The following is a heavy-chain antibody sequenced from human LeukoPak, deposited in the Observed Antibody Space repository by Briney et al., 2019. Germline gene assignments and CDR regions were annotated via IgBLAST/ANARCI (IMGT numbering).Heavy chain of an antibody. CDR3: ARSTFGFGEFDY. J-gene: IGHJ4*02. V-gene: IGHV4-61*02. CDR2: IYTSGST. D-gene: IGHD3-10*01. CDR1: GGSISSGSYY. Sequence: PSETLSLTCTVSGGSISSGSYYWSWIRQPAGKGLEWIGRIYTSGSTNYNPSLKSRVTISVDTSKNQFSLKLSSVTAADTAVYYCARSTFGFGEFDYWGQGTLVTVSS.